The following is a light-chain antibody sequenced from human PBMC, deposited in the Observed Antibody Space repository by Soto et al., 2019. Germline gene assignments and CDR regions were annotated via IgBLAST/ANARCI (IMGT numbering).Light chain of an antibody. CDR2: AAS. J-gene: IGKJ3*01. V-gene: IGKV1-8*01. CDR1: QGISSY. CDR3: QQYYSYPFT. Sequence: AIRMTQSPSSISASTGDRVTITCRASQGISSYLAWYQQKPGKAPKLLIYAASTLQSGVPSRFSGSGSGTDFPLTISCLQSEDFATYYCQQYYSYPFTFGPGTKVDIK.